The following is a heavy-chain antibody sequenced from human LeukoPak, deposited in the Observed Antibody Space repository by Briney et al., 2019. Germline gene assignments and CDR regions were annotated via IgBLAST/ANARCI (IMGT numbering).Heavy chain of an antibody. CDR2: ISYDGSNK. CDR3: AKELYYTYYDFWSGYDRAAGFDY. J-gene: IGHJ4*02. Sequence: GGSLRLSCAASGFTFSSYGMHWVRQAPGKGLEWVAVISYDGSNKYYADSVKGRFTISRDNSKNTLYLQMNSLRAEDTAVYYCAKELYYTYYDFWSGYDRAAGFDYWGQGTLVTVSS. CDR1: GFTFSSYG. V-gene: IGHV3-30*18. D-gene: IGHD3-3*01.